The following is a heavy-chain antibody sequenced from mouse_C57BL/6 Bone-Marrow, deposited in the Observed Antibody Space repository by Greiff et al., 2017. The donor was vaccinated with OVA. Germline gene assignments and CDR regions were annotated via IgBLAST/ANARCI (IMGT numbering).Heavy chain of an antibody. CDR3: ARDDYDWYFDV. D-gene: IGHD2-4*01. CDR2: IYPSDSET. J-gene: IGHJ1*03. CDR1: GYTFTSYW. Sequence: QVQLQQSGAELVRPGSSVKLSCKASGYTFTSYWMHWVKQRPIQGLEWIGNIYPSDSETHYNQKFKDKATLTVDKSSSTAYMQLSSLTSEDSAVDYCARDDYDWYFDVWGTGTTVTVSS. V-gene: IGHV1-52*01.